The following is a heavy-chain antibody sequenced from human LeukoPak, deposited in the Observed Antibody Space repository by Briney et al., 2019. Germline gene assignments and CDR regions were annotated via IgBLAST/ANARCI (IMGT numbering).Heavy chain of an antibody. J-gene: IGHJ6*02. CDR1: GFTFSSYG. Sequence: PGRSLRLSCAASGFTFSSYGMHWVRQAPGKGLEWVAVISYDGSNKYYADSVKGRFTISRDNSKNTLYLQMNSLRAEDTAVYYCAKAGYYYGMDVWGQGTTVTVSS. CDR2: ISYDGSNK. CDR3: AKAGYYYGMDV. V-gene: IGHV3-30*18.